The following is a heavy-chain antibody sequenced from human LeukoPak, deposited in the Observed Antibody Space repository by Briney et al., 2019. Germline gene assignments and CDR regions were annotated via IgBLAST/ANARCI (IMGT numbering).Heavy chain of an antibody. CDR2: INHTGST. CDR1: GGSFSAYF. D-gene: IGHD3-3*01. J-gene: IGHJ4*02. CDR3: ARGGLRFLEFDY. Sequence: PSETLSLTCAVYGGSFSAYFWSWIRQPPGKGLEWIGEINHTGSTDYNPFLKNRVTISIDTSKSQFSLKLSSVTAADTAVYYCARGGLRFLEFDYWGQGTLVTVSS. V-gene: IGHV4-34*01.